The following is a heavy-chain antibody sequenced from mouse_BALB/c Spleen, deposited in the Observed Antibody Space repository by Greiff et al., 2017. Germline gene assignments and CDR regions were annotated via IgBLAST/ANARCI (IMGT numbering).Heavy chain of an antibody. CDR2: ISSGGGNT. D-gene: IGHD2-10*01. V-gene: IGHV5-9*03. J-gene: IGHJ4*01. Sequence: DVMLVDSGGGLVKPGGSLTLSCAASGFTFSSYTMSWVRQTPEKRLEWVATISSGGGNTYYPDSVKGRFTISRDNAKDNLYLQMSSLRSEDTALYYCAISCYGNYGVYGMDYWGQGTSVTVSS. CDR1: GFTFSSYT. CDR3: AISCYGNYGVYGMDY.